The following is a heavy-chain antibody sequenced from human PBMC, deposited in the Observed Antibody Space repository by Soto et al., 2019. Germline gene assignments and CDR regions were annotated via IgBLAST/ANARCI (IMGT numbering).Heavy chain of an antibody. CDR3: ARQQLKYYYGSASYWPGSMDV. V-gene: IGHV4-39*01. CDR1: GGSISSSSYY. J-gene: IGHJ6*02. Sequence: SETLSLTCTVSGGSISSSSYYWGWIRQPPGKGLEWIGSIYYSGSTYYNPSLKSRVTISVDTSKNQFSLKLSSVTAADTAVYYCARQQLKYYYGSASYWPGSMDVWGQGTTVTVSS. D-gene: IGHD3-10*01. CDR2: IYYSGST.